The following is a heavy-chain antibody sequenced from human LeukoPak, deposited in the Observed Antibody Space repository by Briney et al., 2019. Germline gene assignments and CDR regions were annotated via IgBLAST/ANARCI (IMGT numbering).Heavy chain of an antibody. Sequence: PSETLSLTCAVSGGSIFTSNWWSWVRQPPGKGLEWIGQIFHTGSTSYSPSLKSRVTISVDKSKNQFSLELTSVTAADTAVYYCARDRSIAAAGTGYYYYYMDVWGKGTTVTVSS. J-gene: IGHJ6*03. CDR1: GGSIFTSNW. CDR2: IFHTGST. CDR3: ARDRSIAAAGTGYYYYYMDV. V-gene: IGHV4-4*02. D-gene: IGHD6-13*01.